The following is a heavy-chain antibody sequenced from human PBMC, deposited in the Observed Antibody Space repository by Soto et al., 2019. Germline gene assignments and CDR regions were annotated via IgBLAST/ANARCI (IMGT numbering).Heavy chain of an antibody. CDR2: IYYSGST. D-gene: IGHD4-17*01. CDR1: GGSISSGGYS. J-gene: IGHJ3*02. CDR3: ARKNGVLDAFDI. Sequence: SETLSLTCAVSGGSISSGGYSWSWIRQPPGKGLEWIGYIYYSGSTYYNPSLKSRVTMSVDTSKNQFSLKLSSVTAVDTAVYYCARKNGVLDAFDIWGRGTMVTVSS. V-gene: IGHV4-30-2*01.